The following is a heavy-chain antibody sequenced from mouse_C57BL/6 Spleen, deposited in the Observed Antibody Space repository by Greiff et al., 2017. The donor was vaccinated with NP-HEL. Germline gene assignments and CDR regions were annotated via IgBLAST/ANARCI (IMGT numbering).Heavy chain of an antibody. CDR3: AREGADGYYGFDY. V-gene: IGHV1-61*01. D-gene: IGHD2-3*01. Sequence: VQLQQPGAELVRPGSSVKLSCKASGYTFTSYWMDWVKQRPGQGLEWIGNIYPSDSETHYNQKFKDKATLTVDKSSSTAYMQLSSLTSEDSAVYYCAREGADGYYGFDYWGQGTTLTVSS. CDR2: IYPSDSET. J-gene: IGHJ2*01. CDR1: GYTFTSYW.